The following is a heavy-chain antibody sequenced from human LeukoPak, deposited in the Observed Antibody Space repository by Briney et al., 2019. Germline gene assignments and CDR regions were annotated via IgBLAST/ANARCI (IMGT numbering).Heavy chain of an antibody. J-gene: IGHJ4*02. D-gene: IGHD5-12*01. Sequence: GGSLRLSCAASGFTFTTHSMNWVRQAPGKGLEWVSYISSSSSYIYYVDSVRGRFTISRDNAKNSLYLQMNSLRDEDTAVYYCARGDYDFDFWGQGTLVTVSS. CDR1: GFTFTTHS. CDR3: ARGDYDFDF. V-gene: IGHV3-21*01. CDR2: ISSSSSYI.